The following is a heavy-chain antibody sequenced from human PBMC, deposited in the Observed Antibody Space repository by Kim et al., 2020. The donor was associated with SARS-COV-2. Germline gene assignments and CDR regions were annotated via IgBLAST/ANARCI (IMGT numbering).Heavy chain of an antibody. CDR3: TRSAGPYDYYFDY. V-gene: IGHV5-51*01. J-gene: IGHJ4*02. D-gene: IGHD3-16*01. CDR1: GYNFPSYW. Sequence: GESLKISCKGSGYNFPSYWIGWVRQMPGKGLEWMGLIYPGDSDTRYSPSFQGQVTISADKSTTTAYLQWSSLKASDTAMYYCTRSAGPYDYYFDYWGQGTLVTVSS. CDR2: IYPGDSDT.